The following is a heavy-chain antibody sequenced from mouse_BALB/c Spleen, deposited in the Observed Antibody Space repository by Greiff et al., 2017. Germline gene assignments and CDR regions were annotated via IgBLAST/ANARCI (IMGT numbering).Heavy chain of an antibody. D-gene: IGHD1-1*01. CDR1: GYTFTSYT. V-gene: IGHV1-4*01. J-gene: IGHJ3*01. CDR2: INPSSGYT. CDR3: ARTTVVATFAY. Sequence: QVQLQQSGAELARPGASVKMSCKASGYTFTSYTMHWVKQRPGQGLEWIGYINPSSGYTNYNQKFKDKATLTADKSSSTAYMQLSSLTSEDSAVYYCARTTVVATFAYWGQGTLVTVSA.